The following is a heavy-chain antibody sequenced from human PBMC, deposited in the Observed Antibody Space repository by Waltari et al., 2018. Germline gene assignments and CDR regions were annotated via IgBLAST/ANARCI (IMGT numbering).Heavy chain of an antibody. CDR3: ARPVGNET. Sequence: EVQLVESGGGLVQPGGSLRLSCAASGFSVSGVYMTWVRQAPGKGLQLGSIIYSGGSTYYADSVKVRFTISRDNSKNTVFLQMNSLRVDDTAVYYCARPVGNETWGQGTLVTVSS. D-gene: IGHD1-26*01. CDR2: IYSGGST. CDR1: GFSVSGVY. J-gene: IGHJ5*02. V-gene: IGHV3-53*01.